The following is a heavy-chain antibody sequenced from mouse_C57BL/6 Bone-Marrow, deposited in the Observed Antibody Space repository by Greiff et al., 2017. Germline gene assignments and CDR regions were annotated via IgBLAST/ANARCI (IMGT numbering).Heavy chain of an antibody. D-gene: IGHD1-1*01. CDR2: IYPRSGNT. CDR1: GYTFTSYG. Sequence: QVQLQQSGAELARPGASVKLSCKASGYTFTSYGISWVKQRTGQGLEWIGEIYPRSGNTYYNEKFKGKATLTADKSSSTAYMELRSLTSEDSAVYFCAIYYPWFAYWGQGTPVTVSA. CDR3: AIYYPWFAY. J-gene: IGHJ3*01. V-gene: IGHV1-81*01.